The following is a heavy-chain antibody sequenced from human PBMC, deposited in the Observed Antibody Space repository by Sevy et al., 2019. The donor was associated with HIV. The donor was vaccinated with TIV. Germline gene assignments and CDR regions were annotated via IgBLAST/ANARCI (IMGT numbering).Heavy chain of an antibody. CDR2: VSGSGDRT. V-gene: IGHV3-23*01. D-gene: IGHD5-12*01. J-gene: IGHJ4*02. CDR3: ANATSAKATEDHFDY. CDR1: GFTFNSFA. Sequence: GGSLRLSCAASGFTFNSFAISWVRQAPGKGLEWVPGVSGSGDRTYYTDYMKGRFTVARDNSKNTLYLQIDNLRVEDTAVYYCANATSAKATEDHFDYWGQGTLVTVSS.